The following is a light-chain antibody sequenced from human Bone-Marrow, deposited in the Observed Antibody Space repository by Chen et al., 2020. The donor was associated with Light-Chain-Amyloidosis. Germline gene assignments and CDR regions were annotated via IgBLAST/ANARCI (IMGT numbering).Light chain of an antibody. V-gene: IGKV1-39*01. CDR3: QQSYSTPYT. CDR2: AAS. CDR1: QSISSY. J-gene: IGKJ2*01. Sequence: DIQMTQSPSSLSASVRDRVTITCRASQSISSYLNWYQQIPGKAPKLLIYAASSLQSGVPSRFSGSGSGTDFTLTLNSLQPEDFATYYCQQSYSTPYTFGQGTKLEIK.